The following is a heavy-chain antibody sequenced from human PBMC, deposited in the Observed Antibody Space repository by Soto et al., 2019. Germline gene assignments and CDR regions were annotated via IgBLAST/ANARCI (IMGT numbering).Heavy chain of an antibody. D-gene: IGHD3-9*01. CDR1: GFTFNSYA. CDR3: AKGCDILTGYYRESPDY. CDR2: ISGSGGSP. J-gene: IGHJ4*02. Sequence: QPGGSLRLSCAASGFTFNSYAMSWVRQAPGKGLEWVSSISGSGGSPYYADSVKGRFTISRDNSKNTMFLQMNSLRAEDTAVYYCAKGCDILTGYYRESPDYWGQGT. V-gene: IGHV3-23*01.